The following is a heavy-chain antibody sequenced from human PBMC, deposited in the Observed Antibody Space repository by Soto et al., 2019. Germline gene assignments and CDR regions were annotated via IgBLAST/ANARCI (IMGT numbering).Heavy chain of an antibody. CDR3: ARDRGVGATTGGWFDP. V-gene: IGHV6-1*01. D-gene: IGHD1-26*01. J-gene: IGHJ5*02. CDR2: TYYRSKWYN. Sequence: QSQTLSLTCAISGDSVSSNSAAWNWIRQSPSRGLEWLGRTYYRSKWYNDYAVSVKSRITINPDTSKNQFYLQLNSVTPEDTAVYYCARDRGVGATTGGWFDPWGQGTLVTVSS. CDR1: GDSVSSNSAA.